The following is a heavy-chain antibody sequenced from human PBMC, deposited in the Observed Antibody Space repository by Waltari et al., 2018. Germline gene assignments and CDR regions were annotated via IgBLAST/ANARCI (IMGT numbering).Heavy chain of an antibody. J-gene: IGHJ3*02. CDR2: ISYDGSNK. CDR3: AKPGGDYGAEGDAFDI. D-gene: IGHD4-17*01. V-gene: IGHV3-30*18. CDR1: GFTFSRYV. Sequence: QVQLVESGGGVVQPGRSLRLSCAASGFTFSRYVVHLVRQAPGKGLEWVAVISYDGSNKYYADSVKGRFTISRDNSKNTLYLQMNSLRAEDTAVYYCAKPGGDYGAEGDAFDIWGQGTMVTVSS.